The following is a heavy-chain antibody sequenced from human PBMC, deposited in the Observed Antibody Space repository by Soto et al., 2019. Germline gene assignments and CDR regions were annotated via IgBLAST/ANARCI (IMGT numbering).Heavy chain of an antibody. J-gene: IGHJ4*02. CDR3: AKDAVYGDGLWLAGN. V-gene: IGHV3-23*01. CDR1: GFSVSRYA. Sequence: GGSLRLSCAASGFSVSRYAMMWVRQPPGKGQEWVAGMTGSGGDIRYADPVKGRFTISKDNSKNTLYLQMNSLRAEDTAIYYCAKDAVYGDGLWLAGNWGQGTLVT. D-gene: IGHD2-21*02. CDR2: MTGSGGDI.